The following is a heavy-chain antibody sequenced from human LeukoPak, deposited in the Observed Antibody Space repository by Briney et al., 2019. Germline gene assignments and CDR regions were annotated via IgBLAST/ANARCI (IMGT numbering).Heavy chain of an antibody. CDR1: GGSISSRTKY. CDR2: IYYTGST. Sequence: SETLSLTCTVSGGSISSRTKYWGWVRQPPGKGLEWIVSIYYTGSTYYHPSLKSRVAISVDTSKNQFSLNLSSVTAADTAVFYCARDRTGTNDYWGQGTLVTVSS. D-gene: IGHD3-10*01. V-gene: IGHV4-39*07. CDR3: ARDRTGTNDY. J-gene: IGHJ4*02.